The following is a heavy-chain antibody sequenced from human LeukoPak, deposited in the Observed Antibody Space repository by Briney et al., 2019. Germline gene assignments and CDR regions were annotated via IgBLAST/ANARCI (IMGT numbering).Heavy chain of an antibody. CDR1: GFTSSSYG. CDR3: AKDYYGSGSYPYYFDY. J-gene: IGHJ4*02. D-gene: IGHD3-10*01. V-gene: IGHV3-30*18. Sequence: GGSLRLSCAASGFTSSSYGMHWVRQAPGKGLEWVAVISYDGSNKYYADSVKGRFTISRDNSKNTLYLQMNSLRAEDTAVYYCAKDYYGSGSYPYYFDYWGQGTLVTVSS. CDR2: ISYDGSNK.